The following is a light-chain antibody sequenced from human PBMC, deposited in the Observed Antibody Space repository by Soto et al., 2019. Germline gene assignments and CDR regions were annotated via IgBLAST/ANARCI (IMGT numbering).Light chain of an antibody. CDR3: QQYNSYST. CDR1: QTISSW. J-gene: IGKJ5*01. Sequence: DIQMTQSPSTLSGSVGDRVTITCRASQTISSWLAWYQQKPGKAPKLLIYKASTLKSGVPSRFSGSGSGTGFTLTISSLQPDDFATYYCQQYNSYSTFGQGTRLEI. CDR2: KAS. V-gene: IGKV1-5*03.